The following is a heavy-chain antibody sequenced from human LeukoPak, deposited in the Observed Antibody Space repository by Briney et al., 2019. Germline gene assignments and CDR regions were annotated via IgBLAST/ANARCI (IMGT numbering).Heavy chain of an antibody. Sequence: ASVKGSCKASGYTFTSYGISWVRQAPGQGLEWMGWISAYNGNTNYAQKLQGRVTMTTDTSTSTAYMELRSLRSDDTAVYYCARDMSSSWYMGGYYFDYWGQGTLVTVSS. J-gene: IGHJ4*02. CDR3: ARDMSSSWYMGGYYFDY. CDR1: GYTFTSYG. CDR2: ISAYNGNT. V-gene: IGHV1-18*01. D-gene: IGHD6-13*01.